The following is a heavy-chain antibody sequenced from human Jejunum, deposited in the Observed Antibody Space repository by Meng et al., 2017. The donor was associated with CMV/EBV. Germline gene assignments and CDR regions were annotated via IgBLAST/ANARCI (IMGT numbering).Heavy chain of an antibody. Sequence: QVQLVESGGGVVQPGRSLSLSCAASGFTFRDHFMHWVRQAPGKGLEWVAVVSYDGSNQFYADSVRGRFTVSRDNSKNALYLQMNSLRAEDTAVYYCAKGLSGTFDYWGQGSLVTVSS. V-gene: IGHV3-30*18. CDR1: GFTFRDHF. CDR2: VSYDGSNQ. J-gene: IGHJ4*02. CDR3: AKGLSGTFDY.